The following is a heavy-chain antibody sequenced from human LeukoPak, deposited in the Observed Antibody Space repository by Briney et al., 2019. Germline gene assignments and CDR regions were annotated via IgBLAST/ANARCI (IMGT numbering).Heavy chain of an antibody. D-gene: IGHD3-22*01. V-gene: IGHV1-2*02. CDR2: INPNSGGT. Sequence: ASVKVSCKASGYTFTGYYMHWVRQAPGQGLEWMGWINPNSGGTNYAQKFQGRVTMTRDTSIGTAYMELSRLRSDDTAVYYCARVRYYYDSSGYHTWGQGTLVTVSS. J-gene: IGHJ4*02. CDR1: GYTFTGYY. CDR3: ARVRYYYDSSGYHT.